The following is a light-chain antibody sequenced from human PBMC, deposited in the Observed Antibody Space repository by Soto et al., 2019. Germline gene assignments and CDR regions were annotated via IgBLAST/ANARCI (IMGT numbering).Light chain of an antibody. Sequence: ELVLTQSPVALSLSSGERATLSCRASQSVSSTLLTWYQQKPGQAPRLLIYGVSSRATGIPDRFSGSGSGTDFTLTISSLEPEDFAVYYCQQRHNWPRTFGQGTKVEI. J-gene: IGKJ1*01. CDR1: QSVSSTL. CDR2: GVS. V-gene: IGKV3D-20*02. CDR3: QQRHNWPRT.